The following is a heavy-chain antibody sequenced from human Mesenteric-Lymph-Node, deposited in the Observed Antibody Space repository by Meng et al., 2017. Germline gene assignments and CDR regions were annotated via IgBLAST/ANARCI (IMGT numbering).Heavy chain of an antibody. J-gene: IGHJ4*02. D-gene: IGHD3-10*01. V-gene: IGHV1-18*04. Sequence: QFQLLLSGVGVKKPGAQVKVSCKASGYSFTHHGITWVRQAHGQGLGWMGWISGYNGNTHYAQKLQGRVTMTTDRPTATAYMELRNLRSDDTGVYYCAKGTPGRRYAENWGQGTLVTVSS. CDR2: ISGYNGNT. CDR1: GYSFTHHG. CDR3: AKGTPGRRYAEN.